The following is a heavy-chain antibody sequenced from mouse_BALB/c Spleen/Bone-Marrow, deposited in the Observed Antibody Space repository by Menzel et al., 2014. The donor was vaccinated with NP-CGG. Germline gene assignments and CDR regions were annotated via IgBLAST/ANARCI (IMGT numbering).Heavy chain of an antibody. CDR3: ARAGGYDGFAY. J-gene: IGHJ3*01. D-gene: IGHD2-2*01. V-gene: IGHV1S81*02. CDR2: INPSNGRA. CDR1: GYTFTSYW. Sequence: QVQLKESGAELVKPGASVKLSCKASGYTFTSYWMHWVKQRPGQGLEWIGGINPSNGRADYNEKFRSKATLTVDRSSSTAYMQLSSLTSEDSAVYYCARAGGYDGFAYWGQGTLVTVSA.